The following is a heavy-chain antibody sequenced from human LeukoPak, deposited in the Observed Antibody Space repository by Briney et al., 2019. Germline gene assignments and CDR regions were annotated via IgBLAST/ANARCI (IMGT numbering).Heavy chain of an antibody. CDR1: GGSISSYY. CDR3: ARGEGGPFDY. CDR2: IYYSGST. V-gene: IGHV4-59*01. D-gene: IGHD2-15*01. Sequence: PSETLSLTCTVPGGSISSYYWSWIRQPPGKGLEWIGYIYYSGSTNYNPSLKSRVTISVDTSKNQFSLKLSSVTAADTAVYYCARGEGGPFDYWGQGTLVTVSS. J-gene: IGHJ4*02.